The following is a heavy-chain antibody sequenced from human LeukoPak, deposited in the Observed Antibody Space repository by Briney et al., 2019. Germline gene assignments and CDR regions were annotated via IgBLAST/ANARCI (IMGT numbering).Heavy chain of an antibody. Sequence: AGGSLRLSCAASGFTFSSYSMNWVRQAPGKGLEWVSSISSSSSYIYYADSVKGRFTISRDNSKDTLYLQMNSLRADDTAVYYCAIGERFIDAFEFWGQGTMVTVSS. CDR3: AIGERFIDAFEF. CDR1: GFTFSSYS. CDR2: ISSSSSYI. V-gene: IGHV3-21*04. J-gene: IGHJ3*01.